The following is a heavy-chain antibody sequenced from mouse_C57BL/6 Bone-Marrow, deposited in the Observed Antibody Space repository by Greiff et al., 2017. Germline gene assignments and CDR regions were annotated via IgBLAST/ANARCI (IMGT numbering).Heavy chain of an antibody. J-gene: IGHJ2*01. V-gene: IGHV3-6*01. CDR1: GYSITSGYY. CDR3: AREVYYGSSPNYFDY. Sequence: DVKLQESGPGLVKPSQSLSLTCSVTGYSITSGYYWNWIRQFPGNKLEWMGYISYDGSNNYNPSLKNRISITRDTSKNQFFLKLNSVTTEDTATYYCAREVYYGSSPNYFDYWGQGTTLTVSS. CDR2: ISYDGSN. D-gene: IGHD1-1*01.